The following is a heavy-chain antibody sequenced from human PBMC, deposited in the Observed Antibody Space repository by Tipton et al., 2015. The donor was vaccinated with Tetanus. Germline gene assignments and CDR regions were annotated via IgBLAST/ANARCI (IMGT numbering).Heavy chain of an antibody. CDR1: GFSFSVYW. Sequence: SLRLSCAPSGFSFSVYWMAWVRQAPGKGLEWVANIKQDGSETYYVDSVRGRFTISRDNSQKLLYLQMNSLRAEDTAVYYCARVMSWYFYHFDYWGQGTLATVSS. CDR2: IKQDGSET. J-gene: IGHJ4*02. D-gene: IGHD6-13*01. CDR3: ARVMSWYFYHFDY. V-gene: IGHV3-7*01.